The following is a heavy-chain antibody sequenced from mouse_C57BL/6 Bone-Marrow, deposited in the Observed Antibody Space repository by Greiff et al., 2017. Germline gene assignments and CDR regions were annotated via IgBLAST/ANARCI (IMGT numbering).Heavy chain of an antibody. Sequence: VKLQQPGAELVRPGTSVKLSCKASGYTFTSYWMHWVKQRPGHGLEWIGVIDPSDSYTNYNQKFKGKATLTVDTSSSTAYMQLSSLTSEDSAVYYCARDRVVAFDYWGQGTTLTVSS. V-gene: IGHV1-59*01. CDR3: ARDRVVAFDY. D-gene: IGHD1-1*01. CDR1: GYTFTSYW. J-gene: IGHJ2*01. CDR2: IDPSDSYT.